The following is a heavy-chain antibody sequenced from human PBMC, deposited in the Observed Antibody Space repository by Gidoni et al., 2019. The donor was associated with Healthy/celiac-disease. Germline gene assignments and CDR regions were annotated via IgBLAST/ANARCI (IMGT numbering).Heavy chain of an antibody. CDR2: IYHSGST. V-gene: IGHV4-4*02. D-gene: IGHD3-22*01. CDR3: ARRGLGYDSSGGRKRYFDY. CDR1: GGSISRSNW. Sequence: QVQLQESGPGLVKPSGTLSLTCAVSGGSISRSNWWSWVRQPPGKGLEWIGGIYHSGSTNYNPSLKSRVTISVDKSKNQFSLKLSSVTAADTAVYYCARRGLGYDSSGGRKRYFDYWGQGTLVTVSS. J-gene: IGHJ4*02.